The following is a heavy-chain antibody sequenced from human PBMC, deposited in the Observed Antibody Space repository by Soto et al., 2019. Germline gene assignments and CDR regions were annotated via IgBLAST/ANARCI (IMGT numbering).Heavy chain of an antibody. V-gene: IGHV3-23*01. CDR3: ATSGISMILVVEDY. CDR1: GFTFSSHA. Sequence: GSLRLSCAASGFTFSSHAMSWVRQAPGKGLEWVSAISRSGGSTYYADSVQGRFTISRDNSKNTLYLQMNSLRAEDTAVYYCATSGISMILVVEDYWGQRTLDTVSS. J-gene: IGHJ4*02. D-gene: IGHD3-22*01. CDR2: ISRSGGST.